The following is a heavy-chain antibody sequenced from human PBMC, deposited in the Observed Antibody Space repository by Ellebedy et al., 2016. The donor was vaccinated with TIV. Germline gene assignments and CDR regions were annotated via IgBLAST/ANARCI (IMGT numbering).Heavy chain of an antibody. CDR2: IFSTGTT. V-gene: IGHV4-59*08. Sequence: GSLRLSCTVSGGSISSYYWTWIRQPQGKGLEWIGYIFSTGTTKYNPSLKSRATISGDTSKNQLSLKLTSVTAEDTAVYYCARLHVDIVVTIVRRATSYHMDVWGKGTAVTVSS. D-gene: IGHD5-12*01. CDR3: ARLHVDIVVTIVRRATSYHMDV. J-gene: IGHJ6*03. CDR1: GGSISSYY.